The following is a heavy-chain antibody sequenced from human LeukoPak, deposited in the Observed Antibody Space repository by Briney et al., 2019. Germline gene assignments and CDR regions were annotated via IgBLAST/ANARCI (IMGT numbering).Heavy chain of an antibody. D-gene: IGHD6-13*01. V-gene: IGHV3-30*02. CDR3: AKVGIAAAGISH. J-gene: IGHJ4*02. CDR1: GFTFSSYG. CDR2: IRYDGSNK. Sequence: PGGSLRLSCAASGFTFSSYGMHWVRQAPGKGLEWVAFIRYDGSNKYYADSVKGRFTISRDNSKNTLYLQMNSLRAEDTAVYYCAKVGIAAAGISHWGQGTLVTVSS.